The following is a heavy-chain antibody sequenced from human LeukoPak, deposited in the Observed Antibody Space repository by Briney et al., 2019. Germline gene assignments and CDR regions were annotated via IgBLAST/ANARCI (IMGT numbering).Heavy chain of an antibody. V-gene: IGHV3-7*01. CDR3: ASGFLLWFGESPYPLDY. CDR2: IKQDGSEK. CDR1: GFTFSSYW. J-gene: IGHJ4*02. Sequence: GGSLRLSCAASGFTFSSYWMSWVRQAPGKGLEWVANIKQDGSEKYYVDSVKGRFTISRDNAKNSLYLQMNSLRAEDTAVYYCASGFLLWFGESPYPLDYWGQGTLVTVSS. D-gene: IGHD3-10*01.